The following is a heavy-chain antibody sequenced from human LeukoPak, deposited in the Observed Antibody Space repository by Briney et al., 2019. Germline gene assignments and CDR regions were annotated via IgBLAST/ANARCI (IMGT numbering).Heavy chain of an antibody. V-gene: IGHV3-23*01. CDR1: GFTFSSYA. D-gene: IGHD6-19*01. CDR2: ISGSGGST. CDR3: AKDPRARYSSGWYYFDY. Sequence: GGSLRLSCAASGFTFSSYAMSWVRQAPGKGLAWVSAISGSGGSTYYADSVKGRFTISRDNSKNTLYLQMNSLRAEDTAVYYCAKDPRARYSSGWYYFDYWGQGTLVTVSS. J-gene: IGHJ4*02.